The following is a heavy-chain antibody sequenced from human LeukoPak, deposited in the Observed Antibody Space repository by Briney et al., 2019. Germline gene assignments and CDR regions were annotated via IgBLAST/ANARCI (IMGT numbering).Heavy chain of an antibody. CDR2: IYYSGST. CDR3: ATIAAAGTWGWFDP. D-gene: IGHD6-13*01. Sequence: SETLSLTCTVSGGSISSGGYYWSWIRQPPGKGLEWIGYIYYSGSTNYNPSLKSRVTISVDTSKNQFSLKLSSVTAADTAVYYCATIAAAGTWGWFDPWGQGTLVTVSS. J-gene: IGHJ5*02. V-gene: IGHV4-61*08. CDR1: GGSISSGGYY.